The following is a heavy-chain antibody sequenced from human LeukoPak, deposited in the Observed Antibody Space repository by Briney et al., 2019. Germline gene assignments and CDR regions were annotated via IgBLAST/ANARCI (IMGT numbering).Heavy chain of an antibody. D-gene: IGHD3-22*01. V-gene: IGHV4-34*01. CDR3: ARGKPDTYYYDSSGYQLFDY. Sequence: SETLSLTCAVYGGSFSGYYWSWIRQPPGKGLEWIGEINHSGSTNYNPSLKSRVTISVDTSKNQFSLKLSSVTAADTAVYYCARGKPDTYYYDSSGYQLFDYWGQGTLVTVSS. CDR2: INHSGST. J-gene: IGHJ4*02. CDR1: GGSFSGYY.